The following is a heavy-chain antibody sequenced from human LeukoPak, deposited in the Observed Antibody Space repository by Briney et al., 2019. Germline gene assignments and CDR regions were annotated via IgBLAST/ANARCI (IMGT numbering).Heavy chain of an antibody. CDR2: IYSGDTT. J-gene: IGHJ4*02. V-gene: IGHV3-66*01. CDR3: ASILRSSSGYYFDY. CDR1: GFTVSTNY. Sequence: GGSLRLSCAASGFTVSTNYMSWVRQAPGKGLEWVSVIYSGDTTLYADYVRGKFTISRDNSKNTLYLQMNSLRAEDTAVYYCASILRSSSGYYFDYWGQGTLVTVSS. D-gene: IGHD3-10*01.